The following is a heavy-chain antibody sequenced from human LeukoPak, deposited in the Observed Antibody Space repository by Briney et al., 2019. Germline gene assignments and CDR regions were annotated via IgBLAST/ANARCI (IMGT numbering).Heavy chain of an antibody. CDR3: ASGELWFDP. J-gene: IGHJ5*02. CDR2: IYYTGST. D-gene: IGHD1-7*01. CDR1: DDSIRNYY. Sequence: PSETLSLTCSVSDDSIRNYYWNWVRQPPGKGLEWIGYIYYTGSTNYNPSLKSRVTMSVDTSKNQLSLKLASVTAADTAVYFCASGELWFDPWGQGTLVTVSS. V-gene: IGHV4-59*01.